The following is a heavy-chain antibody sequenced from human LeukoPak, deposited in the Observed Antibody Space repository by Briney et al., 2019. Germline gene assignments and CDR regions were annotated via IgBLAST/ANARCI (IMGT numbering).Heavy chain of an antibody. CDR1: GFTFSIYG. D-gene: IGHD3-22*01. J-gene: IGHJ4*02. CDR2: ISYDGSNK. CDR3: ARDASFGSSGYYYPTYLDY. V-gene: IGHV3-30*03. Sequence: GGSLRLSCAASGFTFSIYGMHWVRQAPGKGLEWVAVISYDGSNKYYADSVKGRFTISRDNSKNTLYLQMNSLRAEDTAVYYCARDASFGSSGYYYPTYLDYWGQGTLVTVSS.